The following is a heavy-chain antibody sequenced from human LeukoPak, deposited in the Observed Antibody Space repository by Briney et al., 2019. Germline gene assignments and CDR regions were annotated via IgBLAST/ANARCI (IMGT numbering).Heavy chain of an antibody. CDR1: GGTFSSYA. Sequence: SVKVSCKASGGTFSSYAISWVRQAPGQGLEWMGGIIPIFGTANYAQKFQGRVTITADESTSTAYMELSSLRSEDTAVYYCARDRGCGGDCYSIYDYYYYGMDVWGQGTTVTVSS. CDR2: IIPIFGTA. J-gene: IGHJ6*02. D-gene: IGHD2-21*02. V-gene: IGHV1-69*13. CDR3: ARDRGCGGDCYSIYDYYYYGMDV.